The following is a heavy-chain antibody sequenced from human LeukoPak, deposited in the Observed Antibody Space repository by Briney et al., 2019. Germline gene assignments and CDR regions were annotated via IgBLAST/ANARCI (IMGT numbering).Heavy chain of an antibody. D-gene: IGHD3-22*01. J-gene: IGHJ3*02. CDR3: AAAYYDSSGFVWAFDI. V-gene: IGHV1-58*02. CDR2: IVVGSGNT. CDR1: GFTFTSSA. Sequence: SVKVSCKASGFTFTSSAMQWVRQARGQRLEWIGWIVVGSGNTNYAQKFQERVTITRDMSTNTAYMELSSLRSEDTAVYYCAAAYYDSSGFVWAFDIWGQGTMVTVSS.